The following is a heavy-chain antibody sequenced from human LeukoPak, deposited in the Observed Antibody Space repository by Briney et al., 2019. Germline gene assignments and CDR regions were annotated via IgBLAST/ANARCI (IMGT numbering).Heavy chain of an antibody. CDR3: ASTRIPMLRGPFDP. J-gene: IGHJ5*02. CDR1: GYTFTSYG. Sequence: ASVKVSCKASGYTFTSYGISWVRQAPGNGLEWMGGFDPEEGEAIYAQTFQGRVTMTEDTSTDTAYMELSSLRSGDTAVYYCASTRIPMLRGPFDPWGQGTLVTVSS. D-gene: IGHD3-10*01. CDR2: FDPEEGEA. V-gene: IGHV1-24*01.